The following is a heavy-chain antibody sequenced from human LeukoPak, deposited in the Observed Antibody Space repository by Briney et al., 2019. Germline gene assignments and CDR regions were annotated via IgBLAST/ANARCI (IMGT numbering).Heavy chain of an antibody. J-gene: IGHJ5*02. CDR3: ARRALFGDSGYDYNWFDP. CDR1: GYTFTDYY. V-gene: IGHV1-2*02. CDR2: INPDSGGT. Sequence: GASVKVSCKASGYTFTDYYMHWARQAPGQGFEWMGWINPDSGGTNYAQKFQGRVTMTRDTSISTAYMELSRLRSNDTAVYYCARRALFGDSGYDYNWFDPWGQGTLVTVSS. D-gene: IGHD5-12*01.